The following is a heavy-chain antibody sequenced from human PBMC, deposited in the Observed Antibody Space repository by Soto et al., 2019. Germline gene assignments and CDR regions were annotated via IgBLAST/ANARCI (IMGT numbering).Heavy chain of an antibody. CDR1: GYSFTNYW. D-gene: IGHD5-18*01. V-gene: IGHV5-10-1*01. CDR3: ARSLPDTSMVPDY. CDR2: IDPSDSYT. Sequence: GESLKISCKGSGYSFTNYWISWVRQMPGKGLEWMGRIDPSDSYTNYSPSFQVHVTISADKSISTAYLQWSSLKAPDTAMYYCARSLPDTSMVPDYWGQGTLVTVSS. J-gene: IGHJ4*02.